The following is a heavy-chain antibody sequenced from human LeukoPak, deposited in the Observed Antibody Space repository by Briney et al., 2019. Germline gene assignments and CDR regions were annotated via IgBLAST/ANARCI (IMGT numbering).Heavy chain of an antibody. CDR2: ISGSGGAS. J-gene: IGHJ2*01. V-gene: IGHV3-23*01. CDR3: AKGRCATCQWYFDL. CDR1: GYTFTRYA. Sequence: PGGSLRLSCEASGYTFTRYAMNWVRQAPGKGLEWISAISGSGGASYYADSVKGRFTVSRDNSKNTSYLQLNSLRADDTATYYCAKGRCATCQWYFDLWGRGSLVSVAT. D-gene: IGHD4/OR15-4a*01.